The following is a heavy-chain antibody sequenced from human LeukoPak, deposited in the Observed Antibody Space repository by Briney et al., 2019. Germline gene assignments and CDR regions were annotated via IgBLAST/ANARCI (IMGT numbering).Heavy chain of an antibody. CDR2: INAGNGNT. V-gene: IGHV1-3*01. Sequence: ASVKVSCKASGYTFTIYAMHWVRQAPGQRLEWMGWINAGNGNTKYSQKFQGRVTITRDTSASTAYMELSSLRSEDTAVYYCARDIGDYDFWSGDAFDIWGQGTMVTVSS. J-gene: IGHJ3*02. CDR3: ARDIGDYDFWSGDAFDI. CDR1: GYTFTIYA. D-gene: IGHD3-3*01.